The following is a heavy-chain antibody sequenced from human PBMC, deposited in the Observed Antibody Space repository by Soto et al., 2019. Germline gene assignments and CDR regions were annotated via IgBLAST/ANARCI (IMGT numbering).Heavy chain of an antibody. V-gene: IGHV4-34*01. J-gene: IGHJ4*02. CDR1: GGSFSGYY. D-gene: IGHD3-10*01. CDR3: ARVPSIWFGEFLYYFDD. CDR2: INHSGST. Sequence: SETLSLTCAVYGGSFSGYYWSWIRQPPGKGLEWIGEINHSGSTNYNPSLKSRVTISVDTSKNQFSLKLSSVTAADTAVYYCARVPSIWFGEFLYYFDDWGQGTLVTVSS.